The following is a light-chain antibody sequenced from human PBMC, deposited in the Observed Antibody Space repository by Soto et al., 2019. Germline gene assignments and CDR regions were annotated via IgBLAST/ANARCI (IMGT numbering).Light chain of an antibody. Sequence: EIVLTQSPGTLSLSPGERATLSCRASQRISSSYLAWYQQKPGRAPRLLISGASSRATGIPDRFSGSGSGTDFTLTISRLEPEDFAVYYCQQYDTSPPTFGQGTKVDIK. CDR3: QQYDTSPPT. J-gene: IGKJ1*01. CDR2: GAS. CDR1: QRISSSY. V-gene: IGKV3-20*01.